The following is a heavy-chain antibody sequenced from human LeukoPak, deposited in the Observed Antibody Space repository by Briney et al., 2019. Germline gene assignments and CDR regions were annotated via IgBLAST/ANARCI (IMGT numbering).Heavy chain of an antibody. CDR1: GFTFSHYA. V-gene: IGHV3-30-3*01. D-gene: IGHD3-9*01. Sequence: GGSLRLSCAASGFTFSHYAMYWVRQAPGKGLEWVASISYEGNNKYYADSVKGRFTIPRDNARKTLYLQMNSLRVEDTAVYYCARGYYDILTGYYVPGAFDIWGQGTMVTVSS. J-gene: IGHJ3*02. CDR3: ARGYYDILTGYYVPGAFDI. CDR2: ISYEGNNK.